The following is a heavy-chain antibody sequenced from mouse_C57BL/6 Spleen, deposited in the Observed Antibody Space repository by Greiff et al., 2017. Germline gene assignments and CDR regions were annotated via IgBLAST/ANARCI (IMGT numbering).Heavy chain of an antibody. V-gene: IGHV6-3*01. D-gene: IGHD2-1*01. J-gene: IGHJ2*01. CDR1: GFTFSNYW. CDR2: IRLKSDNYAT. CDR3: TNGNYYFDY. Sequence: DVKLVESGGGLVQPGGSMKLSCVASGFTFSNYWMNWVRQSPEKGLEWVAQIRLKSDNYATHYAESGKGRFTISRDDSKSSVYLQMNNLRAEDTGIYYCTNGNYYFDYWGQGTTLTVSS.